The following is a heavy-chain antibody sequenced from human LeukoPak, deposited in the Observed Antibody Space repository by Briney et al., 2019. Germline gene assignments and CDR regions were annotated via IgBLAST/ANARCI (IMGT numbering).Heavy chain of an antibody. D-gene: IGHD3-22*01. CDR2: INPSGGST. CDR3: ARVRRTRNYYDSSGLFDY. Sequence: GASVKVSCKASGYTFTSYYMHWVRQAPGQGLEWMGIINPSGGSTSYAQKFQGRVTMTRDTSTSTVYMELSSLRSEDTAVYYCARVRRTRNYYDSSGLFDYWGQGTLVTVSS. CDR1: GYTFTSYY. J-gene: IGHJ4*02. V-gene: IGHV1-46*01.